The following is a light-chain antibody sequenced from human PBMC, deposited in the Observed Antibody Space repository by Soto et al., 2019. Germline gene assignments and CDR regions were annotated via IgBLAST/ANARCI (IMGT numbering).Light chain of an antibody. CDR1: DIGSKG. CDR3: QVWDSGSAHVL. V-gene: IGLV3-21*01. CDR2: SDT. Sequence: SYELTQPPSVSVAPGKTASISCGGNDIGSKGVHWYQQKPGQAPVLVIYSDTDLPPVITERFSGSNSATLATLTISRVEAGDEADYYCQVWDSGSAHVLFGGGTKLTVL. J-gene: IGLJ2*01.